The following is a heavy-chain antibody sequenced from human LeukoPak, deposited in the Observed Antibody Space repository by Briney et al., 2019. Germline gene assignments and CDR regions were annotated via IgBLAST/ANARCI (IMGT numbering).Heavy chain of an antibody. CDR1: GGTFSSYA. J-gene: IGHJ4*02. V-gene: IGHV1-69*05. Sequence: ASVKVSCKASGGTFSSYAISWVRQAPGQGLEWMGRIIPIFGTANYAQKFQGRVTITTDESTSTAYMELSSLRSEDTVVYYCARDATSCSGGSCSSGFDYWGQGTLVTVSS. D-gene: IGHD2-15*01. CDR2: IIPIFGTA. CDR3: ARDATSCSGGSCSSGFDY.